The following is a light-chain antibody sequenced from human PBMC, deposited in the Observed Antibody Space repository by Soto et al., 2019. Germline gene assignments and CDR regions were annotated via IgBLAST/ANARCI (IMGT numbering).Light chain of an antibody. CDR1: QSVSSN. CDR2: GAS. Sequence: EIVMTQSPATLSVSPGERATLSCRASQSVSSNLAWYQQKPCQAPRLLIYGASTRATGIPARFSGSGSGTAFTLTISSLSSEDFAVYYCQQYNNWPRGTFGQGTKLEIK. CDR3: QQYNNWPRGT. J-gene: IGKJ2*01. V-gene: IGKV3-15*01.